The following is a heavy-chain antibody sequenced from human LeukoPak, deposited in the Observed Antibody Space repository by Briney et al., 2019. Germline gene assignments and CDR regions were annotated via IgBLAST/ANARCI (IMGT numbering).Heavy chain of an antibody. Sequence: PSETLSLTCTVSGGSISSYYWSWIRQPPGKGLEWIGYIYYSGSTNYNPSLESRVTISVDTSKNQFSLKLSSVTAADTAVYYCARQTQYDFWSGSDDAFDIWGQGTMVTVSS. CDR3: ARQTQYDFWSGSDDAFDI. CDR1: GGSISSYY. D-gene: IGHD3-3*01. J-gene: IGHJ3*02. V-gene: IGHV4-59*08. CDR2: IYYSGST.